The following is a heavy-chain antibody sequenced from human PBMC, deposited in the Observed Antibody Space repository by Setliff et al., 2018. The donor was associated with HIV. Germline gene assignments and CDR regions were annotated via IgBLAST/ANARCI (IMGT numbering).Heavy chain of an antibody. CDR2: INGDGDTT. V-gene: IGHV3-74*01. CDR3: ARAGSDYAYDI. Sequence: LSLSCAASGFTSGFAFSSYWMHWVRQVPGKGLLWVSRINGDGDTTYYADSVKGRFTISRDNAQNTLYLQMNSLRAEDTAVYYCARAGSDYAYDIWGQGTKVTVSS. D-gene: IGHD2-21*02. CDR1: GFTSGFAFSSYW. J-gene: IGHJ3*02.